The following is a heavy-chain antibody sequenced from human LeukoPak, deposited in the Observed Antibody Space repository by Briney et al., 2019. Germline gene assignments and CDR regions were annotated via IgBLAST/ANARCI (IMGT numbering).Heavy chain of an antibody. V-gene: IGHV3-30*18. CDR3: AKDGYYGSGTFPDY. CDR1: GLTFRSYG. D-gene: IGHD3-10*01. J-gene: IGHJ4*02. CDR2: ISYDGTNK. Sequence: GGSLRLSCAASGLTFRSYGMNWVRQAPGKGLEWVAVISYDGTNKFYVDSLRGRFTISRDNSKNTLYLQMDSLRAEDTAVYYCAKDGYYGSGTFPDYWGQGTLVTVSS.